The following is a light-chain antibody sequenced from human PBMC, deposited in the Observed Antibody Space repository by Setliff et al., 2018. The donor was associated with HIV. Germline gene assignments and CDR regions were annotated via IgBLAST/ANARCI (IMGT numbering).Light chain of an antibody. J-gene: IGLJ1*01. CDR2: EVN. CDR3: CSYAGSNIFVV. V-gene: IGLV2-23*02. CDR1: SSDVGDYNY. Sequence: QSALAQPASVSGSPGQSITISCTGTSSDVGDYNYVSWYQQHPGKAPKLMIYEVNKRPSGVSNRFSGSKSGTTASLAISGLQADDEADYYCCSYAGSNIFVVFGTGTKVTVL.